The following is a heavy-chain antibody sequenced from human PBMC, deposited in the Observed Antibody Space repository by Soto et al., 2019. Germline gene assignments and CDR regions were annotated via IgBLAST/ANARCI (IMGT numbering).Heavy chain of an antibody. J-gene: IGHJ6*02. CDR2: IYYTGST. D-gene: IGHD3-10*01. Sequence: QVQLQESGPGLLRPSQTLSLTCTVSGDSITSDDYYWTWIRQPPGKGLEWLGHIYYTGSTSYNPSRESRGSISLDTSKNQFSLRVRSVTAADTAVYYCARASVQIINSSRAMDVWGHGTSIIVSS. V-gene: IGHV4-30-4*01. CDR3: ARASVQIINSSRAMDV. CDR1: GDSITSDDYY.